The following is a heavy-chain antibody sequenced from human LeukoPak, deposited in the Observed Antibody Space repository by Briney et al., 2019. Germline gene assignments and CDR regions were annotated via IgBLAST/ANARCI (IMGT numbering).Heavy chain of an antibody. CDR1: GGTFSSYG. CDR2: IIPIFGTA. CDR3: AREGDYGDYASDC. J-gene: IGHJ4*02. D-gene: IGHD4-17*01. Sequence: SVKVSCKASGGTFSSYGISWVRQAPGQGLEWMGRIIPIFGTANYAQKFQGRLTITTEESTSTAYMELSSLGSEDTAVYYCAREGDYGDYASDCWGRGTLVTVSS. V-gene: IGHV1-69*05.